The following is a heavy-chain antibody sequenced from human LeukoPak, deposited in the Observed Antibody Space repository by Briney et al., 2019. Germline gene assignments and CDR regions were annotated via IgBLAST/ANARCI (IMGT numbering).Heavy chain of an antibody. D-gene: IGHD6-19*01. CDR3: ASSSGWSAFDI. V-gene: IGHV4-4*07. Sequence: PSETLSLTCTVWGGSISTYYWSWVRQPAGKGLEWIGRGFTSGTTNYNPSLKSRVTMSVDTSKNQFSLKLSYVTAADTAMYYCASSSGWSAFDIWGQGTMVTVSS. CDR2: GFTSGTT. J-gene: IGHJ3*02. CDR1: GGSISTYY.